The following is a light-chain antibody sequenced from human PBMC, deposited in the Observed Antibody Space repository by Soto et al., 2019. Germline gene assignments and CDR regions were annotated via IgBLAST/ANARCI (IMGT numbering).Light chain of an antibody. V-gene: IGKV4-1*01. J-gene: IGKJ2*01. CDR3: QKYNSAPNT. CDR1: QSVLYSSNNKNY. CDR2: WAS. Sequence: DIVMTQSPDSLAVSLGERATINCKSSQSVLYSSNNKNYLAWYQQKPGQPPKLLIYWASTRESGVPDRFSGSGSGTDFTLTISSLQAEDVATYYCQKYNSAPNTFGRGTRLEIK.